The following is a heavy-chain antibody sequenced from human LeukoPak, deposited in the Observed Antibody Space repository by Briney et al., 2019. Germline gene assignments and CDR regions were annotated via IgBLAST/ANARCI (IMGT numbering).Heavy chain of an antibody. CDR2: MYCGST. D-gene: IGHD3-10*01. CDR1: GGSISSSSYY. Sequence: PSETLSLTCTVSGGSISSSSYYWGWIRQPPGKGPEWIVSMYCGSTFYNPSLKSRVTMSVDTSKNQFSLKLSSVTAADTAVYYCARVEGVVRGLSPPSIKSRVYFDYWGQGALVTVSS. J-gene: IGHJ4*02. CDR3: ARVEGVVRGLSPPSIKSRVYFDY. V-gene: IGHV4-39*07.